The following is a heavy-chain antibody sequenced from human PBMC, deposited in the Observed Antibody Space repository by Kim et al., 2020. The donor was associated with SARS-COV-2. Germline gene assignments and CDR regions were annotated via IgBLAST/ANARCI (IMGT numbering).Heavy chain of an antibody. J-gene: IGHJ5*02. CDR2: INHSGST. V-gene: IGHV4-34*01. CDR3: ARGLGPQIAAAGTGSAFDP. Sequence: SETLSLTCAVYGGSFSGYYWSWIRQPPGKGLEWIGEINHSGSTNYNPSLKSRVTISVDTSKNQFSLKLSSVTAADTAVYYCARGLGPQIAAAGTGSAFDPWGQGTLVTVSS. CDR1: GGSFSGYY. D-gene: IGHD6-13*01.